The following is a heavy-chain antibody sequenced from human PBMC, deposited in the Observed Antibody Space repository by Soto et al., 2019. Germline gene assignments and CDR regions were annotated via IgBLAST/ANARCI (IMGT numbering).Heavy chain of an antibody. CDR1: GFTFATYT. CDR3: ARDNQLRTYYFDY. D-gene: IGHD4-17*01. J-gene: IGHJ4*02. Sequence: GGSLRLSCAASGFTFATYTMNWVRQAPGKGLEWVSGIGGGGDTHYADSVRGRFTISRDNSKNTLYLQMNSLRAEDTAVYYCARDNQLRTYYFDYWGQGTLVTVSS. V-gene: IGHV3-23*01. CDR2: IGGGGDT.